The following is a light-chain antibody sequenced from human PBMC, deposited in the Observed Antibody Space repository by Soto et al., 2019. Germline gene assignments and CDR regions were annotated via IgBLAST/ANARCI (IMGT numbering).Light chain of an antibody. CDR1: QSVGRD. Sequence: EIVMTQSPATLSVSPGEGATLSCRASQSVGRDLAWYQQKPGQAPRLLIYGASTRATGIPARFTGSGSGTEFTLAINSLQSEGFAVYWCQQYNTWPPTVGPGTKVDSK. J-gene: IGKJ3*01. V-gene: IGKV3-15*01. CDR2: GAS. CDR3: QQYNTWPPT.